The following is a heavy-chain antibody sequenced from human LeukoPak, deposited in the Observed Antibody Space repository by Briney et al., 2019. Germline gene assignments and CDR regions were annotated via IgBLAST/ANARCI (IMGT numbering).Heavy chain of an antibody. CDR2: IYHSGST. V-gene: IGHV4-38-2*01. CDR3: ARVSWGPPGSVDFDY. D-gene: IGHD3-16*01. J-gene: IGHJ4*02. CDR1: GYSISSGYY. Sequence: PSETLSLTCAVSGYSISSGYYWGWIRQPPGKGLEWIGSIYHSGSTYYNPSLKSRVTISVDTSKNQFSLKLSSVTAADTAVYYCARVSWGPPGSVDFDYWGQGTLVTVSS.